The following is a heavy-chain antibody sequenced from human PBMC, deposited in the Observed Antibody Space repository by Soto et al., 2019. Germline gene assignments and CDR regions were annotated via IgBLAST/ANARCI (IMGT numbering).Heavy chain of an antibody. CDR1: GFTFSSYG. CDR2: ISYDGSNK. J-gene: IGHJ6*02. V-gene: IGHV3-30*18. CDR3: AKDMDGYNYLGYYYGMDV. D-gene: IGHD5-12*01. Sequence: QVQLVESGGGVVQPGRSLRLSCAASGFTFSSYGMHWVRQAPGKGLEWVAVISYDGSNKYYADSVKGRFTISRDNSKNTLYLQMNSLRAEDTAVYYCAKDMDGYNYLGYYYGMDVWGQGTTVTVSS.